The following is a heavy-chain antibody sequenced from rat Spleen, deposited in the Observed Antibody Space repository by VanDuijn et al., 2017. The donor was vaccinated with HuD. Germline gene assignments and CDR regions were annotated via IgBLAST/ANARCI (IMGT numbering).Heavy chain of an antibody. CDR3: VRHWGY. CDR2: ITKTGGST. CDR1: GFTFSDYW. Sequence: EVQLVESDGGLVQPGRSLKLSCAASGFTFSDYWMTWIRQAPGKGLEWVASITKTGGSTYYRDSVKGRFTISRDNAKSTLYLQMDSLRSEDTATYYCVRHWGYWGQGVMVTVSS. V-gene: IGHV5-29*01. J-gene: IGHJ2*01. D-gene: IGHD4-6*01.